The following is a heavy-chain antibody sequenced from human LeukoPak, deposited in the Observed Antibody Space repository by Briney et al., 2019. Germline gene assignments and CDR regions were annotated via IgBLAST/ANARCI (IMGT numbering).Heavy chain of an antibody. J-gene: IGHJ4*02. Sequence: SETLSLTCAVYGGSFSGYYWSWIRQPPGKGLEWIGEINHSGSTNYNPSLKSRVTISVDTSKNHFSLRLSSVTAADTALYYCARGPIFIRVRGLITYLDYWGQGTLVTVSS. D-gene: IGHD3-10*01. V-gene: IGHV4-34*01. CDR1: GGSFSGYY. CDR2: INHSGST. CDR3: ARGPIFIRVRGLITYLDY.